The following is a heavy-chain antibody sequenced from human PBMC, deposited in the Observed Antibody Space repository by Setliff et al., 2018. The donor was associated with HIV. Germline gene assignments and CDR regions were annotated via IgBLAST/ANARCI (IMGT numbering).Heavy chain of an antibody. J-gene: IGHJ4*02. CDR2: IYHSGST. D-gene: IGHD3-22*01. Sequence: PSETLSLTCAVSGGSISSNWRSWVRQSPGKGLEWIGEIYHSGSTHYNPSLQSRVTISVDKSKSQFSLKLNSVTAADTAVYYCGGNGYYSIDYWGQGTLVTVSS. CDR3: GGNGYYSIDY. V-gene: IGHV4-4*02. CDR1: GGSISSNW.